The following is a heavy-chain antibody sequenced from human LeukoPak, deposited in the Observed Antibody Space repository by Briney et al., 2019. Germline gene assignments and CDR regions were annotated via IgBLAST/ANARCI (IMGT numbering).Heavy chain of an antibody. CDR2: INHSGST. D-gene: IGHD3-16*02. J-gene: IGHJ4*02. CDR3: ARGRNYDYVWGSYRPPYYFDY. V-gene: IGHV4-34*01. CDR1: GGSFSGYY. Sequence: PSETLSLTCAVYGGSFSGYYWSWIRQPPGKGLEWIGEINHSGSTNYNPSLKSRVSISVDTSKNQFSLKLSSVTAADTAVYYCARGRNYDYVWGSYRPPYYFDYWGQGTLVTVSS.